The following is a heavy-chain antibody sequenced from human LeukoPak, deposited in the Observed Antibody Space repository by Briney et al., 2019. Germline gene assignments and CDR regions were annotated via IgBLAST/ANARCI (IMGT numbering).Heavy chain of an antibody. Sequence: PSETLSLTCTVSGDSISRHYWSWIRQPPGKGLEWIGCIYCSGSTSYNPSLKSQVTISVDTSNNQFSLKLTSMTAADTAVYFCARERLIAGATVFDYWGQGTLVTVSS. CDR3: ARERLIAGATVFDY. CDR1: GDSISRHY. CDR2: IYCSGST. J-gene: IGHJ4*02. V-gene: IGHV4-59*11. D-gene: IGHD1-26*01.